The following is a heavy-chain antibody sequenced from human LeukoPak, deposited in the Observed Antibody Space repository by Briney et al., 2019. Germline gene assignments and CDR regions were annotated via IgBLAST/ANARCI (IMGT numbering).Heavy chain of an antibody. CDR1: GGTFSSYA. D-gene: IGHD2-2*01. CDR3: ARDVRDIVVVPAAHHNWFDP. V-gene: IGHV1-69*06. J-gene: IGHJ5*02. CDR2: IIPIFGTA. Sequence: SVKVSCKASGGTFSSYAISWVRQAPGQGLEWMGGIIPIFGTANYAQKFQGRVTITADKSTITAYMELSSLRSEDTAVYYCARDVRDIVVVPAAHHNWFDPWGQGTLVTVSS.